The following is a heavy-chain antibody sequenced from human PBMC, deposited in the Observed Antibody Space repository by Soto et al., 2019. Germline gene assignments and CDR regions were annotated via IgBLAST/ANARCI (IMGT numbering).Heavy chain of an antibody. V-gene: IGHV3-23*01. Sequence: GGSLTLSCAAAGFSISSYAMSWVRQAPGKGLEWVSSINAVDEYTKYADSVKGRFTISRDNPKNTVTLQMNSLRDEDTAVYYCTKNFYFDSWGQGTLVTVSS. CDR1: GFSISSYA. CDR2: INAVDEYT. CDR3: TKNFYFDS. J-gene: IGHJ4*02.